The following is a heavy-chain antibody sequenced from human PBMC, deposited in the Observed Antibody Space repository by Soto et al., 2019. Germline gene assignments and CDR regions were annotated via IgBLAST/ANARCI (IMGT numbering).Heavy chain of an antibody. D-gene: IGHD6-25*01. J-gene: IGHJ4*02. CDR1: GGSFSGYY. CDR3: ARGDSSALDSFDY. CDR2: INHSGST. V-gene: IGHV4-34*01. Sequence: SETLSLTCAVYGGSFSGYYWSWIRKPPGKGLEWIGEINHSGSTNYNPSLKSRVTISVDTSKNQFSLKLSSVTAADTAVYYCARGDSSALDSFDYWGRGTLVTVSS.